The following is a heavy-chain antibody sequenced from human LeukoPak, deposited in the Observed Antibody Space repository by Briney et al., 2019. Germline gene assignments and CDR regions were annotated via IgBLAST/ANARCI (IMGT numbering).Heavy chain of an antibody. CDR1: GGSFSGYD. CDR2: INHSGST. J-gene: IGHJ6*02. Sequence: SETLSLTCAVYGGSFSGYDWNWIRQPPGKGLEWIGEINHSGSTNYNPSLKSRVTTSVDTSKNQFSLKLSSVTAADTAVYYCARAHYYDSSGYYYRYYYGMDVWGQGTTVTVSS. V-gene: IGHV4-34*01. CDR3: ARAHYYDSSGYYYRYYYGMDV. D-gene: IGHD3-22*01.